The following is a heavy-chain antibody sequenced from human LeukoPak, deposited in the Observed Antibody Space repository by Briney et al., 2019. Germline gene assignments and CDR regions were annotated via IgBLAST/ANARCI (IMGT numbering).Heavy chain of an antibody. CDR1: RYTFTGYY. V-gene: IGHV1-2*02. CDR2: INPNSGGT. Sequence: ASVKVSCKASRYTFTGYYMHSVRQALGQGLEWMGWINPNSGGTNYAQKFQGRVTMTRDTSISTAYMELSRLRSDDTAVYYCARVTLYSSGWYNLWGQGTLVTVSS. D-gene: IGHD6-19*01. CDR3: ARVTLYSSGWYNL. J-gene: IGHJ4*02.